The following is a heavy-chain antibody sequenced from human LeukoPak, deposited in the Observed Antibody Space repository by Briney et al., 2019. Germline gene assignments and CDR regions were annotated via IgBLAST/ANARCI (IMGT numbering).Heavy chain of an antibody. Sequence: GASVKVSCKASGYTFTNYYLHWVRQAPGHGLEWMGWINPNSGGTNYAQKFQDRVTMTRDTSISAAYMELSRLRSDDTAVYYCARIPRDNWNPFDYWGQGTLVTVSS. CDR1: GYTFTNYY. CDR2: INPNSGGT. J-gene: IGHJ4*02. D-gene: IGHD1-1*01. V-gene: IGHV1-2*02. CDR3: ARIPRDNWNPFDY.